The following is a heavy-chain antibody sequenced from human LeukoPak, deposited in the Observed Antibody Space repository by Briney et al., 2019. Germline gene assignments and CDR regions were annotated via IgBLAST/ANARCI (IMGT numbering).Heavy chain of an antibody. D-gene: IGHD6-19*01. Sequence: ASVKVSCKVSGYTLTELSMHWVRQAPGKGLEWMGGFDPEDGETIYAQRFQGRVTTTEDTSTDAAYMELSSLRSEDTAMYYCATLAPTRYSSGWYLSRFDCWGQGTLVTVSS. V-gene: IGHV1-24*01. J-gene: IGHJ4*02. CDR3: ATLAPTRYSSGWYLSRFDC. CDR1: GYTLTELS. CDR2: FDPEDGET.